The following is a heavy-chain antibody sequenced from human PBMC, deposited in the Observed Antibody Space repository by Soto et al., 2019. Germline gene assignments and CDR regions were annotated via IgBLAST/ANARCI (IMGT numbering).Heavy chain of an antibody. CDR2: IYYSGST. CDR1: GGSISSGDYY. J-gene: IGHJ6*02. V-gene: IGHV4-30-4*01. CDR3: ARAIERTYYYGSGSYYYSPYGMDV. Sequence: SETLSLTCTVSGGSISSGDYYWSWIRQPPGKGLEWIGYIYYSGSTYYNPSLKSRVTISVDTSKNQFSLKLSSVTAADTAVYYCARAIERTYYYGSGSYYYSPYGMDVWGQGTTVTVSS. D-gene: IGHD3-10*01.